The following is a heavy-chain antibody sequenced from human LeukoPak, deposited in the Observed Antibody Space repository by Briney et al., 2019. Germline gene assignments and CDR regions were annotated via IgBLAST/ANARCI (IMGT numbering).Heavy chain of an antibody. CDR2: ITYDGYYK. Sequence: GTSLRLSCAASGFTFTSYGMHWVRQAPGKGLEWVALITYDGYYKYYSDSVKGRFTISSDTSKNTLYLQVNSLRAEDTAVYYCARDLSPVVRASPMGYWGQGTLVTASS. D-gene: IGHD3-10*01. J-gene: IGHJ4*02. CDR1: GFTFTSYG. CDR3: ARDLSPVVRASPMGY. V-gene: IGHV3-30*03.